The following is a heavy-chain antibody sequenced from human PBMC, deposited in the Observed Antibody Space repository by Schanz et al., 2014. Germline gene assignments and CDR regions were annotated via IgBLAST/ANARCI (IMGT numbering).Heavy chain of an antibody. V-gene: IGHV1-18*01. CDR2: ISGYTGDT. CDR1: GYDFHIYA. Sequence: QVQLVQSGAEVKKPGASVKVSCKASGYDFHIYAYSWVRQAPGQGPEWIGWISGYTGDTKYAQKFQHRVNMATDRTTSTVYMELRSLRFDDTAVYFCARDNGRIPAANSFDSWGPGALVTVSS. D-gene: IGHD1-26*01. J-gene: IGHJ4*02. CDR3: ARDNGRIPAANSFDS.